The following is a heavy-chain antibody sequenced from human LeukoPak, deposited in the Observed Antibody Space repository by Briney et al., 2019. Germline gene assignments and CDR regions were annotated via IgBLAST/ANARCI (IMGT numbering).Heavy chain of an antibody. CDR3: ARDLVEDIQGYYYYMDV. Sequence: GGSLRLSRAASGSTFSVYYMSWIRQAPGKGLGWVSKLSISIRTINYAHSVMGRFTTSRDNAKNSLYLQMNSLRVEDTAVYYCARDLVEDIQGYYYYMDVWGKGTTVTVSS. J-gene: IGHJ6*03. D-gene: IGHD3-16*01. CDR2: LSISIRTI. V-gene: IGHV3-11*04. CDR1: GSTFSVYY.